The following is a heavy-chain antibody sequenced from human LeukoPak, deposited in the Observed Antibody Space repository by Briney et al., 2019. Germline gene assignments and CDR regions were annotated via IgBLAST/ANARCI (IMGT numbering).Heavy chain of an antibody. D-gene: IGHD3-10*01. CDR2: IDGNGRTT. V-gene: IGHV3-74*01. J-gene: IGHJ5*02. CDR3: ARDVPRTSGP. Sequence: GGSLRLSSAASGFTFSSEWMHWVRQAPGRGLVWISHIDGNGRTTNYGDSVRGRFTVSRDNAKNTLYLQMNSLRAEDTAVYYCARDVPRTSGPWGQGTLVTVSS. CDR1: GFTFSSEW.